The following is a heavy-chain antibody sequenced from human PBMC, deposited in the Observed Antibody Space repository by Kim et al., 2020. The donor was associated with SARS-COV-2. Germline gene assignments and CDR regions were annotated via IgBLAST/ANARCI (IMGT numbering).Heavy chain of an antibody. D-gene: IGHD4-17*01. CDR1: GYTFTSYA. V-gene: IGHV1-3*01. CDR3: ARDLAVFYGDYGGWFDP. Sequence: ASVKVSCKASGYTFTSYAMHWVRQAPGQRLEWMGWINAGNGNTKYSQKFQGRVTITRDTSASTAYMELSSLRSEDTAVYYCARDLAVFYGDYGGWFDPWGQGTLVTVSS. J-gene: IGHJ5*02. CDR2: INAGNGNT.